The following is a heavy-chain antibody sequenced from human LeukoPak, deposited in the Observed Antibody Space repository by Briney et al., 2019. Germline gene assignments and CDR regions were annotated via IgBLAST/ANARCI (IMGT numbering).Heavy chain of an antibody. J-gene: IGHJ4*02. CDR3: ARIGIAAAGTTVY. Sequence: ASVKVSCKASGYTFTSYDINWVRQASGQGLEWMGWMNPNSGNTGYAQKFQGRVTMTRNTSISTAYMELSSLRSEDTAVYYCARIGIAAAGTTVYWGQGTLVTVSS. D-gene: IGHD6-13*01. CDR1: GYTFTSYD. CDR2: MNPNSGNT. V-gene: IGHV1-8*01.